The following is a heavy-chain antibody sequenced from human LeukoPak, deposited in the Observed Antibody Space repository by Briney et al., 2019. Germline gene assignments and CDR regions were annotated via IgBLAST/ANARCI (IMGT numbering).Heavy chain of an antibody. CDR2: INHSGST. CDR3: ARGTGIAVAGPRAGYDY. D-gene: IGHD6-19*01. V-gene: IGHV4-34*01. J-gene: IGHJ4*02. CDR1: GGSFSGYY. Sequence: SETLSLTCAVYGGSFSGYYWSWIRQPPGKGLEWIGEINHSGSTNYNPSLKSRVTISVDTSKNQFSLKLSSVTAAETAVYYCARGTGIAVAGPRAGYDYWGQGTLVTVSS.